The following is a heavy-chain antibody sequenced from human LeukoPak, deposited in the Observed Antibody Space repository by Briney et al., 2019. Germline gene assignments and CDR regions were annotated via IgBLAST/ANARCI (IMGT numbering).Heavy chain of an antibody. Sequence: GGSLRLSCAASGFTFSSYEMNWVRQAPGKGLEWVSYISSSGSTIYYADSVKGRFTISRDNAKNSLYLQMNSLRAEDTAVYYCARDPHYSSSPSFDPWGQGTLVTVSS. J-gene: IGHJ5*02. D-gene: IGHD6-13*01. CDR1: GFTFSSYE. CDR2: ISSSGSTI. CDR3: ARDPHYSSSPSFDP. V-gene: IGHV3-48*03.